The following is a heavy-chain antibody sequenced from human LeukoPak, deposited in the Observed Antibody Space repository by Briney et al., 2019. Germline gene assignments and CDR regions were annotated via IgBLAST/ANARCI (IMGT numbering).Heavy chain of an antibody. Sequence: GGSLRLSCAASGFIFTNYFMNRVRQAPGKGLEWVSYISSSRTTIYYADSVKGRFTIPRDNAKNSLYLQMNSLRDEDTAVYYCAREGPGYSYGSSGYWGQGTLVTVSS. D-gene: IGHD5-18*01. CDR2: ISSSRTTI. CDR1: GFIFTNYF. J-gene: IGHJ4*02. CDR3: AREGPGYSYGSSGY. V-gene: IGHV3-48*02.